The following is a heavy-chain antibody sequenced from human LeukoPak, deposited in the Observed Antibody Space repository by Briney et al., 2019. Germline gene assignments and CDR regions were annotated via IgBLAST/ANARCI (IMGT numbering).Heavy chain of an antibody. V-gene: IGHV1-24*01. J-gene: IGHJ4*02. Sequence: ASVKVSCKVSGYTLTELSMHWVRQAPGKGLEWMGGFDPEDGETIYAQKFQGRVTMTEDTSTDTAYMELSSLTSEDSAVYYCARRLGAAGTTLHYWGQGTLVTVSS. CDR3: ARRLGAAGTTLHY. CDR1: GYTLTELS. D-gene: IGHD6-13*01. CDR2: FDPEDGET.